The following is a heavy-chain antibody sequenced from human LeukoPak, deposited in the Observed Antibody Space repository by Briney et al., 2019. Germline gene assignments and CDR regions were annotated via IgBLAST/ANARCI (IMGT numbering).Heavy chain of an antibody. Sequence: GSLRLSWAASGFIFYSYGMHWVRQAPGRGLEYGSAITSSGGSTFYADSVKGRFTISRDNSKNTLYLQMGSLRADDMAVYNCTRGTGYDYVWGSYRANYWGQGTLVTVSS. CDR2: ITSSGGST. V-gene: IGHV3-64*02. D-gene: IGHD3-16*02. J-gene: IGHJ4*02. CDR3: TRGTGYDYVWGSYRANY. CDR1: GFIFYSYG.